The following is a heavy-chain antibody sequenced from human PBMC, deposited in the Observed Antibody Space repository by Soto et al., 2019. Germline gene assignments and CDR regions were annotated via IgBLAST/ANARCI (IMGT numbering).Heavy chain of an antibody. CDR2: IRTSSSDK. J-gene: IGHJ3*02. Sequence: PWGSLRVTCAASVFTFSRYSMNWVREAPGKGLESLLSIRTSSSDKYDGDSVKGRFTISRDNAKNSLYRQMNSLRVEDRAVYYCARAIKRYGSSDGGDAFDIWGQGTMVTVSS. V-gene: IGHV3-21*01. CDR1: VFTFSRYS. CDR3: ARAIKRYGSSDGGDAFDI. D-gene: IGHD2-15*01.